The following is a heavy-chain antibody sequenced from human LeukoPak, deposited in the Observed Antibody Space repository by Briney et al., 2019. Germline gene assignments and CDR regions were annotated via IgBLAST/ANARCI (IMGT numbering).Heavy chain of an antibody. CDR1: GYTFTGYY. CDR3: ASSGYNWNGDGGDWFDP. V-gene: IGHV1-2*02. Sequence: ASVKVSCKASGYTFTGYYMHWVRQAPGQGLEWMGWINPNSGGTNYAQKFQGRVTMTRDTSISTAYMELSRLSSDDTAVYYCASSGYNWNGDGGDWFDPWGQGTLVAVSS. CDR2: INPNSGGT. D-gene: IGHD1-1*01. J-gene: IGHJ5*02.